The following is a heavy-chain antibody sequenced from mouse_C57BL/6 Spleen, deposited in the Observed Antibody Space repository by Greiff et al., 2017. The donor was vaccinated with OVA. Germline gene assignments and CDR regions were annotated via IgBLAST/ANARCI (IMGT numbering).Heavy chain of an antibody. J-gene: IGHJ3*01. CDR1: GFTFSNYW. V-gene: IGHV6-3*01. CDR3: TGGGFAY. CDR2: IRLKSDNYAT. Sequence: DVKLQESGGGLVQPGGSMKLSCVASGFTFSNYWMNWVRQSPEKGLEWVAQIRLKSDNYATHYAESVKGRFTISRDDSKSSVYLQMNNLRAEDTGIYYCTGGGFAYWGQGTLVTVSA.